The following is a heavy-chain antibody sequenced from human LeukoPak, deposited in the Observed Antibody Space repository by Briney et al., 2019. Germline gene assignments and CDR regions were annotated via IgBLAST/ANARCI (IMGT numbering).Heavy chain of an antibody. CDR1: GYTFTSYG. V-gene: IGHV1-18*01. CDR3: ATPPGGCSSTSCYSLFGY. D-gene: IGHD2-2*02. Sequence: ASVKVSCKASGYTFTSYGISWVRQAPGQGLEWMGWISAYNGNTNYAQKLQGRVTITTDTSTSTAYMELRSLRSDDTAVYYCATPPGGCSSTSCYSLFGYWGQGTLVTVSS. J-gene: IGHJ4*02. CDR2: ISAYNGNT.